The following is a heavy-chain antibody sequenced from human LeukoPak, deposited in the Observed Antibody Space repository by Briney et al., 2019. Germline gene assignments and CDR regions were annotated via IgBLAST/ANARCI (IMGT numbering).Heavy chain of an antibody. CDR2: INPSGGTT. Sequence: ASVKVACKASKYTFTSCYMHWVRQAPGQGLEWMGVINPSGGTTSYAQKFQGRVTMTRDTSTSTVYMELSSLRSDDTAVYYCARGSTPSYYYDSSGHFDYWGQGTLVTVSS. CDR1: KYTFTSCY. V-gene: IGHV1-46*01. D-gene: IGHD3-22*01. CDR3: ARGSTPSYYYDSSGHFDY. J-gene: IGHJ4*02.